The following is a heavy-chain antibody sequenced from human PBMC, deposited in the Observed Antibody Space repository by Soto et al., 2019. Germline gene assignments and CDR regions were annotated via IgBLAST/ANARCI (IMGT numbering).Heavy chain of an antibody. CDR3: AGGSPGYYDSSGYYFDY. J-gene: IGHJ4*02. D-gene: IGHD3-22*01. CDR2: IYYSGST. Sequence: SETLSLTCTVSGGSISSGGYYWSWIRQHPGKGLEWLGYIYYSGSTYYNPSLKSRITITVDTSKNQFYLKQSSVTDADTALYYGAGGSPGYYDSSGYYFDYWGQGTLVTVS. V-gene: IGHV4-31*03. CDR1: GGSISSGGYY.